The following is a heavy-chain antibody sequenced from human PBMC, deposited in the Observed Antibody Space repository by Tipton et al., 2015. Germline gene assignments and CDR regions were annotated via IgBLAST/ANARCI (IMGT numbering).Heavy chain of an antibody. CDR3: AKWEDILVLPAGVMDV. CDR2: IWYDGSNK. V-gene: IGHV3-30*02. D-gene: IGHD2-2*01. J-gene: IGHJ6*02. CDR1: GFTFSSYG. Sequence: GSLRLSCAASGFTFSSYGMHWVRQAPGKGLEWVAIIWYDGSNKYYADSVKGRFTISRDNSKNTLYLQMNSLRAEDTAVYYCAKWEDILVLPAGVMDVWGQGTTVTVSS.